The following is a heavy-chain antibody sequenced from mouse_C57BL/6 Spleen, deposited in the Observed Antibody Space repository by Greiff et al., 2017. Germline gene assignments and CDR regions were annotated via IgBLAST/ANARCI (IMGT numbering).Heavy chain of an antibody. J-gene: IGHJ2*01. Sequence: VQLQQSGPELVKPGASVKISCKASGYAFSSSWMNWVKQRPGKGLEWIGRIYPGDGDTNYNGQFKGKATLTADKSSSTAYMQLSSLTSEDSAVYFCARSGDYDCYFDYWGQGTTLTVSS. CDR3: ARSGDYDCYFDY. V-gene: IGHV1-82*01. CDR2: IYPGDGDT. D-gene: IGHD2-4*01. CDR1: GYAFSSSW.